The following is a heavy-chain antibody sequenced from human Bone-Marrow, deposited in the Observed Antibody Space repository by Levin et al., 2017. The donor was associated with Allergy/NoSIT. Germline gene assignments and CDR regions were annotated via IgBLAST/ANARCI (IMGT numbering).Heavy chain of an antibody. CDR2: IYYSGST. J-gene: IGHJ4*02. V-gene: IGHV4-39*01. D-gene: IGHD5-18*01. Sequence: NASETLSLTCTVSGGSISSSSYYWGWIRQPPGKGLEWIGSIYYSGSTYYNPSLKSRVTISVDTSKNQFSLKLSSVTAADTAVYYCARHWGAMVNFDYWGQGTLVTVSS. CDR1: GGSISSSSYY. CDR3: ARHWGAMVNFDY.